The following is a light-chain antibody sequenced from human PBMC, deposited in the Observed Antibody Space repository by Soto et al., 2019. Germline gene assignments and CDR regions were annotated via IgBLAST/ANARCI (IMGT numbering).Light chain of an antibody. CDR2: DVN. CDR3: TSYASGSSHVV. V-gene: IGLV2-14*01. J-gene: IGLJ2*01. CDR1: SSDIGGYDY. Sequence: QSALTQPASVSGSPGQSITLSCTGTSSDIGGYDYVSWYQRHPGKAPKLIIYDVNNRPSGVSNLFSGSKSGNTASLTISGLQAEDEADYYCTSYASGSSHVVFGGGTKVTVL.